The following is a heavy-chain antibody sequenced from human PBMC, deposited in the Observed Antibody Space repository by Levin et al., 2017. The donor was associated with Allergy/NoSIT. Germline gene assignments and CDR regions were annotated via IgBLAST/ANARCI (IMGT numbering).Heavy chain of an antibody. V-gene: IGHV2-70*01. J-gene: IGHJ6*02. CDR1: GFSLSTSGMC. D-gene: IGHD2-2*01. CDR3: ALSSTSCYPGRATISSYGMDV. Sequence: SGPTLVKPTQTLTLTCTFSGFSLSTSGMCVSWIRQPPGKALEWLALIDWDDDKYYSTSLKTRLTISKDTSKNQVVLTMTNMDPVDTATYYCALSSTSCYPGRATISSYGMDVWGQGTTVTVSS. CDR2: IDWDDDK.